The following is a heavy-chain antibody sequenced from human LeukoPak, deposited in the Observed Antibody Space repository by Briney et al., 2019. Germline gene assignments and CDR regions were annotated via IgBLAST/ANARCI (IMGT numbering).Heavy chain of an antibody. CDR2: IYTSGST. Sequence: SETLSLTCTVSGGSISSYYWSWNRQPAGKGLEWIGRIYTSGSTNYNPSLKSRVTMSVDTSKNQFSLKLSSVTAADTAVYYCARDRGVRGVIRPQHYYYYMDVWGKGTTVAISS. V-gene: IGHV4-4*07. CDR3: ARDRGVRGVIRPQHYYYYMDV. CDR1: GGSISSYY. D-gene: IGHD3-10*01. J-gene: IGHJ6*03.